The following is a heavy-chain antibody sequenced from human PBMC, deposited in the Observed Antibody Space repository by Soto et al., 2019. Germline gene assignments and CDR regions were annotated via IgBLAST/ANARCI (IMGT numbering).Heavy chain of an antibody. CDR2: IIPIFGTA. J-gene: IGHJ6*02. V-gene: IGHV1-69*13. CDR1: GGTFSSYA. D-gene: IGHD6-13*01. Sequence: GASVKVSCKASGGTFSSYAISWVRQAPGQGLEWMGGIIPIFGTANYAQKFQGRVTITADESTSTAYMELSSLRSEDTAVYYCARLIAAAGIPKNYGMDVWGQGTTVTV. CDR3: ARLIAAAGIPKNYGMDV.